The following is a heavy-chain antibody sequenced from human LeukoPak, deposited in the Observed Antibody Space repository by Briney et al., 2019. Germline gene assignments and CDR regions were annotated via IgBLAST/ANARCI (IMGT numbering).Heavy chain of an antibody. CDR1: GYTYTSYY. J-gene: IGHJ4*02. Sequence: ASVKVSCKASGYTYTSYYMHWVRQAPGQGLEWMGIINPSGGSTSYAQKFQGRVAMTRDTSTSTVYMELSSLRSEDTAVYYCARPGIAASHFDYWGQGTLVTVST. V-gene: IGHV1-46*01. CDR2: INPSGGST. CDR3: ARPGIAASHFDY. D-gene: IGHD6-13*01.